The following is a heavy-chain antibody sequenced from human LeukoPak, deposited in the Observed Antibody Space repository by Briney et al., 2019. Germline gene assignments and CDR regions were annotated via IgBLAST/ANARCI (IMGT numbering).Heavy chain of an antibody. Sequence: GGSLRLSCAASGFTFSSYGMHWVRQAPGKGLEWVAFIRYDGSNKYYADSVKGRFTISRDNSKNTLFLQMNSLRAEDTAIYYCASSYYYDSSGYFPLFDYWGQGTLVTVSS. CDR1: GFTFSSYG. V-gene: IGHV3-30*02. D-gene: IGHD3-22*01. J-gene: IGHJ4*02. CDR2: IRYDGSNK. CDR3: ASSYYYDSSGYFPLFDY.